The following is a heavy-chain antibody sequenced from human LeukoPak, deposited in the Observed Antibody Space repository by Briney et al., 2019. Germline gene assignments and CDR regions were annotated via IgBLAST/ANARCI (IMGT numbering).Heavy chain of an antibody. CDR3: ANSDTVMLLYYFDY. D-gene: IGHD5-18*01. CDR2: ISGSGGST. Sequence: GGSLRLSCAASGFXFSSYVMNWVRQAPGKGLEWVSAISGSGGSTYYADSVKGRFTISRDNSKNTLYLQMNSLRAEDTAVYYCANSDTVMLLYYFDYWGQGTLVTVSS. V-gene: IGHV3-23*01. CDR1: GFXFSSYV. J-gene: IGHJ4*02.